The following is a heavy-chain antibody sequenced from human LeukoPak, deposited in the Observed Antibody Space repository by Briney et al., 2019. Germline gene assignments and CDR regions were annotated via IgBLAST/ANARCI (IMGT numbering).Heavy chain of an antibody. V-gene: IGHV3-74*01. CDR3: ASLGTTSDYFDY. Sequence: GGSLRLSCAASGFTSSSYWMNWVRQAPGKGLVWVSRIASDGSSTTYADSVKGRFTISRDNAKNTLYLQMNSLRAEDTAVYYCASLGTTSDYFDYWGQGTLVTVSS. D-gene: IGHD1-7*01. CDR1: GFTSSSYW. CDR2: IASDGSST. J-gene: IGHJ4*02.